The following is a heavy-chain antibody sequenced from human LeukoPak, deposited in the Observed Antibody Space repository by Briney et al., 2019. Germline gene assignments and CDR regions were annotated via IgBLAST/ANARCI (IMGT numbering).Heavy chain of an antibody. CDR1: GFTFSDYW. D-gene: IGHD6-19*01. J-gene: IGHJ5*02. CDR3: ARDKSSGWYWFDP. V-gene: IGHV3-7*01. CDR2: IKEDGSEK. Sequence: PGGSLRLSCAASGFTFSDYWMSWVRQAPGKGLEWVAFIKEDGSEKYYVDSVKGRFTISRDNAKNSLYLQMNSLRAEDTAVYYCARDKSSGWYWFDPWGQGTLVTVSS.